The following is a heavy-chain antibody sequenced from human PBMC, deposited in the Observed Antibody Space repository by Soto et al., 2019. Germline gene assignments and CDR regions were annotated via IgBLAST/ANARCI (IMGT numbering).Heavy chain of an antibody. CDR1: GGSISSGGYS. V-gene: IGHV4-30-2*01. Sequence: QLQLQESGSGLVKPSQTLSLTCAVSGGSISSGGYSWSWIRQPPGKGLEWIGYIYHSGSTYYNPSLKSRVTISVDRSKNQFSLKLSSVTAADTAVYYCARERVLANGCWFDPWGQGSLVTVSS. D-gene: IGHD3-3*02. CDR3: ARERVLANGCWFDP. CDR2: IYHSGST. J-gene: IGHJ5*02.